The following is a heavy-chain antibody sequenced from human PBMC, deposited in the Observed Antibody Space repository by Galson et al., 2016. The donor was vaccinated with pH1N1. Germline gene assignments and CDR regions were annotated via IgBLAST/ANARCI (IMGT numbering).Heavy chain of an antibody. D-gene: IGHD2-15*01. Sequence: SLRLSCAASGFTFTSHAMTWVRQAPGKGLEWVSTMSGSGDNTYYADSVKGRFIISKDNSKNTLYLQMYNLRGEDTAVYYCANPNCASSRCYYHFHVWGQGTTVTVSS. CDR2: MSGSGDNT. J-gene: IGHJ3*01. V-gene: IGHV3-23*01. CDR3: ANPNCASSRCYYHFHV. CDR1: GFTFTSHA.